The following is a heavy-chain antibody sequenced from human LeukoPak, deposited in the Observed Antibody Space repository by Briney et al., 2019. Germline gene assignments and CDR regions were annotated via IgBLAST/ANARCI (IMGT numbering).Heavy chain of an antibody. CDR1: GYTFTGYY. CDR2: INPNSGGT. V-gene: IGHV1-2*02. J-gene: IGHJ4*02. Sequence: ASVKVSCKASGYTFTGYYMHWVRQAPGQGLEWMGWINPNSGGTNYAQKFQGRVTMTRDTSISTAYMELSSLRSEDTAVYYCARHDDYGDYDYWGQGTLVTVSS. CDR3: ARHDDYGDYDY. D-gene: IGHD4-17*01.